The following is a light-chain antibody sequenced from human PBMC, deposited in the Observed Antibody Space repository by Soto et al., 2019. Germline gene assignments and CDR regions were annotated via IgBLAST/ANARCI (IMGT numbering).Light chain of an antibody. CDR1: SSDIGDTHY. J-gene: IGLJ1*01. Sequence: QSALTQPPSASGSPGQSVTVSCTGTSSDIGDTHYVSWYQQHPGKAPKLMVYEVSKRPSGVPDRFSGSKSGNTASLTVSGLLAEDEGDYYCSSYSISTAYLFGTGTKVTVL. V-gene: IGLV2-8*01. CDR3: SSYSISTAYL. CDR2: EVS.